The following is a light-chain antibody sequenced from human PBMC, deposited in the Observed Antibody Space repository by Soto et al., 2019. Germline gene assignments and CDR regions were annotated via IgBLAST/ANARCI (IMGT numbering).Light chain of an antibody. Sequence: EIVLTQSPGTLSLSPGERATLSCRASQSVASNYLAWYQQKPGQAPRVLIYGASSRASGIPDRFSGSGSGPDFTLTISRLEPEDFAVYYCQQYGLSHTFGQGTKLEIK. CDR1: QSVASNY. CDR2: GAS. J-gene: IGKJ2*01. V-gene: IGKV3-20*01. CDR3: QQYGLSHT.